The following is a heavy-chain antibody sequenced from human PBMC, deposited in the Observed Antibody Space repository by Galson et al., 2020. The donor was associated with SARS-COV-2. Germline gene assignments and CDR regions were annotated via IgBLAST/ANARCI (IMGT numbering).Heavy chain of an antibody. J-gene: IGHJ6*03. Sequence: SGPTLVKPTQTLILTCRISGFSLDSTGMRVTWLRQPPGKALEWLGRIDWDDDKVYSPSLETRLTISKDTSRNQVLLTMTDMGPTAAGTYYCARSVVISPEYAYYMDVWGTGTTVTVSS. D-gene: IGHD2-21*01. CDR2: IDWDDDK. CDR1: GFSLDSTGMR. CDR3: ARSVVISPEYAYYMDV. V-gene: IGHV2-70*04.